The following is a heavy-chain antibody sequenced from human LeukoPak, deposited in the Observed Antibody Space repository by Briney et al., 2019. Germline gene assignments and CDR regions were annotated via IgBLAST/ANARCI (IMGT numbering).Heavy chain of an antibody. CDR3: ARVPPNDYYDSSGYYLDY. J-gene: IGHJ4*02. CDR2: IYYSGST. CDR1: GGSISSGGYY. D-gene: IGHD3-22*01. V-gene: IGHV4-31*03. Sequence: SETLSLTCTVSGGSISSGGYYWSWIRQHPGKGLEWIGYIYYSGSTYYNPSLKSRVTISVDTSKNQFSLKLSSVTAADTAVYYCARVPPNDYYDSSGYYLDYWGQGTLVTVSS.